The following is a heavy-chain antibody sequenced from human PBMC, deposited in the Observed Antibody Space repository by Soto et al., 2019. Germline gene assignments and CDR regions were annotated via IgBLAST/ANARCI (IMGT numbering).Heavy chain of an antibody. CDR1: GFTFSTYS. D-gene: IGHD3-16*02. CDR3: ARNSLGDLSPAFYMDV. Sequence: GGSLRLSCAASGFTFSTYSMSWVRQAPGKGLERVASISNDRTNIYYGDSVKGRLTISRDNSKNTLYLKMNSLRAEDTAVYYCARNSLGDLSPAFYMDVWGKGTTVTVSS. V-gene: IGHV3-21*01. J-gene: IGHJ6*03. CDR2: ISNDRTNI.